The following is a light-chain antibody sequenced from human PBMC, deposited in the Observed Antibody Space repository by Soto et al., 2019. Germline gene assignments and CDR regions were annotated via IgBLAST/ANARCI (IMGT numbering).Light chain of an antibody. CDR2: DVS. J-gene: IGLJ2*01. Sequence: QSALTQPASVSGSPGQSITISCTGTSSDVGSYNYVSWYQQNPGKAPKLMIYDVSNRPSVVSNRFSGNKSGTTASLTISGLQAEDEADYCCTSYTSSSTEVFGGGTKLTVL. CDR1: SSDVGSYNY. CDR3: TSYTSSSTEV. V-gene: IGLV2-14*01.